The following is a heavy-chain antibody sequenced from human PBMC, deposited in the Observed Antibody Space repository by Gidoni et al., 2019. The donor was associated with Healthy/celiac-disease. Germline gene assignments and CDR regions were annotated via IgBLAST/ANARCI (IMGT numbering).Heavy chain of an antibody. CDR2: IYHSGST. CDR3: ARAGKDYGDYWDY. Sequence: QVQLQESGPGLVKPSETLSLTCAVSGYSISSGYYWGWIRQPPGKGLEWIGSIYHSGSTYYNPSLKSRVTISVDTSKNQFSLKLSSVTAADTAVYYCARAGKDYGDYWDYWGQGTLVTVSS. D-gene: IGHD4-17*01. V-gene: IGHV4-38-2*01. CDR1: GYSISSGYY. J-gene: IGHJ4*02.